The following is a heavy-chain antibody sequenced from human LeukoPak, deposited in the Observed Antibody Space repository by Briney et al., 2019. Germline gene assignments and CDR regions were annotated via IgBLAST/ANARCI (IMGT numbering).Heavy chain of an antibody. D-gene: IGHD2-8*01. J-gene: IGHJ4*02. Sequence: KPSETLSLTCAVYGGSFSGYYWSWIRQPPGKGLEWIGEINHSGSTNYNPSLKSRVTISVDTSKNQFSLKLSSVTAADTAVYYCARRRFVRGPDVVNPFDYWGQGTLVTVSS. CDR2: INHSGST. CDR1: GGSFSGYY. CDR3: ARRRFVRGPDVVNPFDY. V-gene: IGHV4-34*01.